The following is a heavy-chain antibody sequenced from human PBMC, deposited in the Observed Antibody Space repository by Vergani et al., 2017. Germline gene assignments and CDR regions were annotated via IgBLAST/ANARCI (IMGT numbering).Heavy chain of an antibody. J-gene: IGHJ3*02. V-gene: IGHV1-69*01. D-gene: IGHD2-2*01. CDR3: ASLGYCSSTSCYGAFDI. Sequence: QVQLVQSGAEVKKPGSSVKVSCKASGGTFSSYAISWVRQAPGQGLEWMGGIIPIFGTANYAQKFQGRVTITADESTGTAYMELSSLRSEDTAVYYCASLGYCSSTSCYGAFDIWGQGTMVTVSS. CDR1: GGTFSSYA. CDR2: IIPIFGTA.